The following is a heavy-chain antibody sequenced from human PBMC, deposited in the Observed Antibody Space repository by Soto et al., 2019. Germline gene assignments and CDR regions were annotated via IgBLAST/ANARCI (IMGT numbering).Heavy chain of an antibody. V-gene: IGHV3-30*18. Sequence: GRSLRLSCAASGFTFSSYGMHWVRQAPGKGLEWVAVISYDGSNKYYAESVKGRFTISRDNSKNTLYLQMNSLRAEDTAVYYCAKGGGNWGSYYGDYFDYWGQGTLVTVSS. J-gene: IGHJ4*02. CDR1: GFTFSSYG. D-gene: IGHD3-10*01. CDR3: AKGGGNWGSYYGDYFDY. CDR2: ISYDGSNK.